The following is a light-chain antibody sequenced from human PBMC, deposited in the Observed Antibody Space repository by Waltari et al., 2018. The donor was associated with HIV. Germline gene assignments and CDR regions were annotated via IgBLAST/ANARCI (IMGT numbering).Light chain of an antibody. Sequence: QSVLTQPPSVSGAPGQRVTISCTGSSSNIRAGYDAHWYQQLPGTAPKLLIYANINRPSGVPDRFSGSKSGSSASLAITGLQAEDEAHYYCQSFDSSLTTSGVIFGGGTKLTVL. CDR3: QSFDSSLTTSGVI. J-gene: IGLJ2*01. CDR1: SSNIRAGYD. CDR2: ANI. V-gene: IGLV1-40*01.